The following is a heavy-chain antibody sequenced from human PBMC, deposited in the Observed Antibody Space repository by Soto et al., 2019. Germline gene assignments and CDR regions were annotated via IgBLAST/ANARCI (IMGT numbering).Heavy chain of an antibody. Sequence: SETLSLTCTVSGGSISSSSYYWGWIRQPPGKGLEWIGSIYYSGSTYYNPSLKSRVTISVDTSKNQFSLKLSSVTAADTAVYYCARPAYYDFWSGYSAHYGMDVWGQGTTVTVSS. CDR1: GGSISSSSYY. CDR3: ARPAYYDFWSGYSAHYGMDV. D-gene: IGHD3-3*01. J-gene: IGHJ6*02. V-gene: IGHV4-39*01. CDR2: IYYSGST.